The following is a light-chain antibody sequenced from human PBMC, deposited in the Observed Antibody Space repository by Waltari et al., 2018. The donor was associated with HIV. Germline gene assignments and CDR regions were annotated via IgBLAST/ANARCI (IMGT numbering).Light chain of an antibody. J-gene: IGLJ3*02. V-gene: IGLV1-44*01. Sequence: QSVLTQSPSASGTPGQRVTIFCSGTSSNIETNTLNWYQHIPGTAPKLLIYSDNRRPSGFPDRSSASKSGTSGSLAISGLQSGDEAAYYCAAWDDRLHGWVFGGGTKLTVL. CDR1: SSNIETNT. CDR2: SDN. CDR3: AAWDDRLHGWV.